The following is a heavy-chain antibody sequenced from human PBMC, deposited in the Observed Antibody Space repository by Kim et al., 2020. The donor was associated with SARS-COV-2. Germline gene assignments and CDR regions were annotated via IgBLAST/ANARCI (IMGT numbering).Heavy chain of an antibody. CDR2: INHSGST. CDR3: ARGVKLGENIFDY. V-gene: IGHV4-34*01. D-gene: IGHD3-16*01. Sequence: SETLSLTCAVYGGSFSGYYWSWIRQPPGKGLEWIGEINHSGSTNYNPSLKSRVTISVDTSKNQYSLKLSSVTAADTAVYYCARGVKLGENIFDYWGQGTLVTLSS. J-gene: IGHJ4*02. CDR1: GGSFSGYY.